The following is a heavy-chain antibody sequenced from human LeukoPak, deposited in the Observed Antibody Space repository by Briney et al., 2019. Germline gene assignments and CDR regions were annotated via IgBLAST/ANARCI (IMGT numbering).Heavy chain of an antibody. J-gene: IGHJ6*02. CDR2: ISAYNGNT. CDR3: ARDPLGYCTSITCLDGMDV. CDR1: GYXFTSYG. Sequence: ASVKVSCKASGYXFTSYGISWVRQAPGQGLEWMGWISAYNGNTNYAQKLQGRVTMTTDTSTRTAYMELRSLRSDDTAVYYCARDPLGYCTSITCLDGMDVWGRGTTVTVSS. D-gene: IGHD2-2*01. V-gene: IGHV1-18*01.